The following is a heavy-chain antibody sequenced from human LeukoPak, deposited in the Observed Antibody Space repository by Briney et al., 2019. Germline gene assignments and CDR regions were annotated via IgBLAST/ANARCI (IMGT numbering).Heavy chain of an antibody. CDR3: AKDQAIFGVVGLDMDV. Sequence: GGSLRLSCAASGFTFSSSGFTFSSYGMHWVRQAPGKGLEWVAFIRYDGSNKYYADSVRGRFTISRDNSKNTVYLQMNGLRPEDAAVYYCAKDQAIFGVVGLDMDVWGKGTTVTVSS. CDR1: GFTFSSSGFTFSSYG. D-gene: IGHD3-3*02. V-gene: IGHV3-30*02. J-gene: IGHJ6*03. CDR2: IRYDGSNK.